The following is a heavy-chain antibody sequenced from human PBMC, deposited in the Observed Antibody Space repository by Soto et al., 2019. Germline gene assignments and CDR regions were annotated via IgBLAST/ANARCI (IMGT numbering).Heavy chain of an antibody. CDR3: ARGRGWFGGESDY. J-gene: IGHJ4*02. CDR1: GGSANSGSYY. V-gene: IGHV4-61*01. CDR2: IYHSGST. D-gene: IGHD3-10*01. Sequence: PSETLSLTCTVSGGSANSGSYYWTWIRQPPGKGLEWIGYIYHSGSTNYNPSLKSRVTISLDTSKNQFSLKLNSVTAADTAVYYCARGRGWFGGESDYWGQGTLVTVSS.